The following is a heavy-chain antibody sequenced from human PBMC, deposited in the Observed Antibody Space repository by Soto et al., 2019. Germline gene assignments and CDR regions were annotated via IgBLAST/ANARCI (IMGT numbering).Heavy chain of an antibody. CDR3: AKDLAYSDHRYGMDV. CDR1: GFTFSSYA. CDR2: ISGSGGST. Sequence: GGSLRLSCAASGFTFSSYAMSWVRQAPGKGLEWVSAISGSGGSTYYADSVKGRFTISRDNSKNTLYLQMNSLRAEDTAVYYCAKDLAYSDHRYGMDVWGQGTTVTVSS. V-gene: IGHV3-23*01. J-gene: IGHJ6*02. D-gene: IGHD2-21*01.